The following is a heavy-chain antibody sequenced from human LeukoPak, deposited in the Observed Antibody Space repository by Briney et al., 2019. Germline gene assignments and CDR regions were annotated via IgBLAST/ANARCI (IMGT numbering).Heavy chain of an antibody. V-gene: IGHV4-39*07. CDR3: ASSPVWGPGGRTVAKTLNWFDP. D-gene: IGHD2-15*01. CDR2: IYHSGST. CDR1: GGSISSSSYY. J-gene: IGHJ5*02. Sequence: SETLSLTCTVSGGSISSSSYYWGWIRQPPGKGLEWIGSIYHSGSTYYNPSLKSRVTISVDTSKNQFSLKLSSVTAADTAVYYCASSPVWGPGGRTVAKTLNWFDPWGQGTLVTVSS.